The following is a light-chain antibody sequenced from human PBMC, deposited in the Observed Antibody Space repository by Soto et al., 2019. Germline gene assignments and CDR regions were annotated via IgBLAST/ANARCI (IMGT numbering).Light chain of an antibody. V-gene: IGKV1-5*03. CDR2: KAS. CDR1: QTISSW. Sequence: DIQMTQSPSTLSGSVGDRVTITCRASQTISSWLAWYQQKPGKAPKLLIYKASTLKSGVPSRFSGTGSGTDFTFSISNLQPEDLATYYCQQYDSFPISFGQGTRLEIK. CDR3: QQYDSFPIS. J-gene: IGKJ5*01.